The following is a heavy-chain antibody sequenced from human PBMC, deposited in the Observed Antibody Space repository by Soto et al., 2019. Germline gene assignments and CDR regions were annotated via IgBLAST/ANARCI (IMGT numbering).Heavy chain of an antibody. CDR1: GFTFSSYG. V-gene: IGHV3-30*18. CDR2: ISYDGSNK. Sequence: QVQLVESGGGVVQPGRSLRLSCAASGFTFSSYGMHWVRQAPGKGLEWVAVISYDGSNKYYADSVKGRFTISRDNSKNTMYLPMNSLRAEDTAVYYCAKDLGHGGRGAFDIWGQGTMVTVSS. CDR3: AKDLGHGGRGAFDI. J-gene: IGHJ3*02. D-gene: IGHD7-27*01.